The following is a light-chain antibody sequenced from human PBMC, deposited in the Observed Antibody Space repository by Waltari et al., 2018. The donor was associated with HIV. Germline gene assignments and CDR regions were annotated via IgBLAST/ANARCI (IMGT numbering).Light chain of an antibody. J-gene: IGLJ2*01. CDR2: RNK. Sequence: QSVLTQPPSASGTPGQRVTISCSGSSSNIGRNYVYWYQRLPGTAPKLLIYRNKQRPSGVPDRFSGSKSGTSASLAISGLRSEDEADYYCAAWDDSLSGVVFGGGTKLTVL. V-gene: IGLV1-47*01. CDR1: SSNIGRNY. CDR3: AAWDDSLSGVV.